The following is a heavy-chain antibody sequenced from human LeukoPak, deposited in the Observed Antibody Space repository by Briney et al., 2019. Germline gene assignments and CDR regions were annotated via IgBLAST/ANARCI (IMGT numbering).Heavy chain of an antibody. J-gene: IGHJ4*02. D-gene: IGHD6-13*01. CDR2: IIPIFGTA. CDR3: ARSLNARIAATSTGY. Sequence: SVKVSCKASGGTFSSYAISWVRQAPGQGLEWMGGIIPIFGTANYAQKFQGRVTITADESTSTAYMEPSSLRSEDTAVYYCARSLNARIAATSTGYWGQGTLVTVSS. CDR1: GGTFSSYA. V-gene: IGHV1-69*01.